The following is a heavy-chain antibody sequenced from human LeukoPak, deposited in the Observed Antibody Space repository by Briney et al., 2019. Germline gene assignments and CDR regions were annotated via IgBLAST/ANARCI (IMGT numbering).Heavy chain of an antibody. CDR3: AREQRSGQNNWFDP. V-gene: IGHV4-38-2*02. Sequence: SETLSLTCAVSGHSISSAYYWGWIRQPPGQGLEWIGSIYHTGSTYYNPSLKSRITISVDTSKNQFSLKLSSVTAADTAVYYCAREQRSGQNNWFDPWGQGTLVTVSS. D-gene: IGHD3-10*01. J-gene: IGHJ5*02. CDR2: IYHTGST. CDR1: GHSISSAYY.